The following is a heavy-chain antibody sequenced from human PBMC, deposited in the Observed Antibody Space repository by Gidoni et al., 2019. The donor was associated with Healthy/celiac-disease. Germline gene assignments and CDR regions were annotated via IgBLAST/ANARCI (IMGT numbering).Heavy chain of an antibody. D-gene: IGHD6-6*01. J-gene: IGHJ5*02. CDR1: GGSLSSSSYY. CDR3: ASGSIAARRGWFDP. V-gene: IGHV4-39*01. Sequence: QLQLQESGPGLVTPSETLSLTCTVSGGSLSSSSYYWGWIRQPPGKGLEWIGSTYYSGSTYYNPSLKSRVTISVDTSKNQFSLKLSSVTAADTAVYYCASGSIAARRGWFDPWGQGTLVTVSS. CDR2: TYYSGST.